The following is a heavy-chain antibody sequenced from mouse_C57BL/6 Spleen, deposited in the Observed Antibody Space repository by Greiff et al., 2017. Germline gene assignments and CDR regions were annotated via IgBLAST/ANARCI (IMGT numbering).Heavy chain of an antibody. CDR2: INPNYGTT. Sequence: VQLQQSGPELVKPGASVKISCKASGYSFTDYNMNWVKQSNGKSLEWFGVINPNYGTTSYNPKFNGKATLTVDQSSSPAYRQLNSLTSEDSAVYDSERAGLRRDYYAMDYWGQGTSVTVSA. D-gene: IGHD2-4*01. CDR1: GYSFTDYN. V-gene: IGHV1-39*01. J-gene: IGHJ4*01. CDR3: ERAGLRRDYYAMDY.